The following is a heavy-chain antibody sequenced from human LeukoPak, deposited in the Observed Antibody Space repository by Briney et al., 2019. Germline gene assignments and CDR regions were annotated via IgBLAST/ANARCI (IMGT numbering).Heavy chain of an antibody. D-gene: IGHD5-24*01. Sequence: SGGSLRLSCAASGFTFSNSWMSWIRQPPGKGLEWIGSIYYSGSTYYNPSLKSRVTISVDTSKNQFSLKLSSVTAADTAVYYCARDPPSRDGYKTLKLRGFDYWGQGTLVTVSS. CDR1: GFTFSNSWM. CDR3: ARDPPSRDGYKTLKLRGFDY. V-gene: IGHV4-39*07. J-gene: IGHJ4*02. CDR2: IYYSGST.